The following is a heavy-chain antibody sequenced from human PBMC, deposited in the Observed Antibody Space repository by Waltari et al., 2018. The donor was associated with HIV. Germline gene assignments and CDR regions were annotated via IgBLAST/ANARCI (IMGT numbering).Heavy chain of an antibody. J-gene: IGHJ6*02. CDR2: ISTASTYI. CDR3: ARSSVPVGPLYGMDV. Sequence: EMQLVESGGGLVKPGGSLRLPWEASGFPFGSFSMNWVRRAPGKGLEWVSSISTASTYIYYGDSVKGRFTISRDNAKNSLYLQMNSLRAEDTAVYFCARSSVPVGPLYGMDVWGQGTTVTVAS. D-gene: IGHD6-19*01. V-gene: IGHV3-21*02. CDR1: GFPFGSFS.